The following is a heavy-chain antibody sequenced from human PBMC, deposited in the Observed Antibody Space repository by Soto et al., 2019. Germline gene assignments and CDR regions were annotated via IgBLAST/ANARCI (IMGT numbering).Heavy chain of an antibody. D-gene: IGHD3-10*01. CDR3: AHRGITMVRRVIVWWAFDS. CDR2: IYWDDDK. V-gene: IGHV2-5*02. J-gene: IGHJ3*02. Sequence: QITLKESGPTLVKPTQPLTLTCTFSGFSLSTRGVGVGWIRQPRGKALEWLALIYWDDDKRYSPSLKSRLTITKDTSNNQVVLTMTHMDPVDTAEYYCAHRGITMVRRVIVWWAFDSWGQGTMVTVSS. CDR1: GFSLSTRGVG.